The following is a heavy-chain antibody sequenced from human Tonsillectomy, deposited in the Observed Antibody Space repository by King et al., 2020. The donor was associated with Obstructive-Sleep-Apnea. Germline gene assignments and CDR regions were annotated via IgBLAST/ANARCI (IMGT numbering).Heavy chain of an antibody. Sequence: QLVQSGVEVKKPGASVKVSCKASGYTFTSYGITWVRLAPGQGLEWMGWISVYNGDTKYAQKFQGRVTMTTDTSTNTAYMELRSLRSDDTAVYSCARYAYAAVGSTDYFDYWGQGTLVTVSS. J-gene: IGHJ4*02. V-gene: IGHV1-18*04. CDR2: ISVYNGDT. D-gene: IGHD6-13*01. CDR1: GYTFTSYG. CDR3: ARYAYAAVGSTDYFDY.